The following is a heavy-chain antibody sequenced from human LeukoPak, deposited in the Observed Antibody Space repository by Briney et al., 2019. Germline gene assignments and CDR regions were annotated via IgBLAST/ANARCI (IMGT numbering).Heavy chain of an antibody. V-gene: IGHV3-33*01. CDR1: GFTFSSYG. J-gene: IGHJ4*02. CDR3: ARDPGDGFLDY. CDR2: IGDDVSNK. Sequence: GRSLRLSCAASGFTFSSYGMHWVRQAPGKGLEWVAVIGDDVSNKYYADSVKGRFTISRDNSKNTMYLQMNSLRAEDTAVYYCARDPGDGFLDYWGKGTLVTASS. D-gene: IGHD5-24*01.